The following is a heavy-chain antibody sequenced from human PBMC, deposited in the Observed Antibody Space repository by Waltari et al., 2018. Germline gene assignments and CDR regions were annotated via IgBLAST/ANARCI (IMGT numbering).Heavy chain of an antibody. D-gene: IGHD2-8*01. CDR3: ARLLNGAFDF. Sequence: QVQLQESGPGLEKPSEPLSLTCAVSGYSLSSGYYWGCIRQPPGKGLEWIGRIYHSGSTYYNPALKSRVTISVDTSKNQFSLKLSSVTAADTAVYYCARLLNGAFDFWGQGTMVTVSS. J-gene: IGHJ3*01. V-gene: IGHV4-38-2*01. CDR2: IYHSGST. CDR1: GYSLSSGYY.